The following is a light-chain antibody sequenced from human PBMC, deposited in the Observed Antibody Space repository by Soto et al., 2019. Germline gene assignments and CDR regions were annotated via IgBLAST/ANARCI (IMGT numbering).Light chain of an antibody. Sequence: HSVLTQPASVSGSPGQSITISCTGTGSDSVRSDFVSWFQQLPGSVPKLVIYEVTGRPSGASDRFSGSKSGNTASLTISGLQPEDEADYYCISCTSVNSRCVFGSRTKVTVL. CDR2: EVT. V-gene: IGLV2-14*01. CDR1: GSDSVRSDF. CDR3: ISCTSVNSRCV. J-gene: IGLJ1*01.